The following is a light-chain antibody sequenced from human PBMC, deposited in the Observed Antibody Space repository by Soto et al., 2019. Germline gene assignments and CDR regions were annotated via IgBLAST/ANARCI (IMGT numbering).Light chain of an antibody. CDR3: QHRSNWPPIT. CDR1: QSFRGL. V-gene: IGKV3-11*01. Sequence: EVVLTQSPVTLSLSPGERATLSCRASQSFRGLLAXXQXXPXXXXXLXXXDASNRATGIPARFSGSGSGTDFTLTISSLEPEDFAVYYCQHRSNWPPITFGQGKRLEIK. J-gene: IGKJ5*01. CDR2: DAS.